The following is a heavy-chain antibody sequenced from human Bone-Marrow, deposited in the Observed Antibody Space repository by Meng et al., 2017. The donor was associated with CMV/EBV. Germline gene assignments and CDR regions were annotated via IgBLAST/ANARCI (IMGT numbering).Heavy chain of an antibody. CDR1: GFTFSSYE. Sequence: LSLTCAASGFTFSSYEMNWVRQAPGKGLEWVSYISRSGSAIYYADSVKGRFTISRDNAKNSLYLQMNSLRAEDTAVYYCAREHCSSTSCYFAFDIWGQGTMVTVSS. J-gene: IGHJ3*02. V-gene: IGHV3-48*03. CDR3: AREHCSSTSCYFAFDI. D-gene: IGHD2-2*01. CDR2: ISRSGSAI.